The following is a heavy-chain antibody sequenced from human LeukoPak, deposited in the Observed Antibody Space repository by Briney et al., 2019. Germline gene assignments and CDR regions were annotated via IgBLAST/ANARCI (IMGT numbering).Heavy chain of an antibody. V-gene: IGHV3-9*01. Sequence: GGSLRLSCAASGFTFDDYAMHWVRQAPGKGLEWVSGISWNSGSIGYADSVKGRFTISRDNAKNSLYLQMNSLRAEDTALYYCAKDQYGIVGASTFDYWGQGTLVTVSS. J-gene: IGHJ4*02. CDR1: GFTFDDYA. CDR2: ISWNSGSI. D-gene: IGHD1-26*01. CDR3: AKDQYGIVGASTFDY.